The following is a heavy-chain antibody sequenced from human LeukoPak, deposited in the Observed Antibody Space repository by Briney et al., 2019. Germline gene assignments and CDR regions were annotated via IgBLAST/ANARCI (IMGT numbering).Heavy chain of an antibody. D-gene: IGHD4-17*01. CDR1: GFTFSSYE. CDR3: ARDDYGGIDY. Sequence: PGGSLRLSCAASGFTFSSYEMNWVRQAPGKGLEWVSSISSSSSYIYYADSVKGRFTISRDNAKNSLYLQMSSLRAEDTAVYYCARDDYGGIDYWGQGTLVTVSS. CDR2: ISSSSSYI. J-gene: IGHJ4*02. V-gene: IGHV3-21*01.